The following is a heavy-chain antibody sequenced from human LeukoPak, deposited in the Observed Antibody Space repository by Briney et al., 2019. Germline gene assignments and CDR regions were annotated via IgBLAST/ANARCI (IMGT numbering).Heavy chain of an antibody. D-gene: IGHD4-23*01. CDR1: GFTFSSHG. V-gene: IGHV3-30*18. CDR2: ISYDGSNK. J-gene: IGHJ4*02. Sequence: PGRSLRLSCAASGFTFSSHGMHWVRQAPGKGLKWVAVISYDGSNKYYADSVKGRFTISRDNSKNTLYLQMNSLRAEDTAVYYCAKDSLQYGGDPGYFDYWGQGTLVTVSS. CDR3: AKDSLQYGGDPGYFDY.